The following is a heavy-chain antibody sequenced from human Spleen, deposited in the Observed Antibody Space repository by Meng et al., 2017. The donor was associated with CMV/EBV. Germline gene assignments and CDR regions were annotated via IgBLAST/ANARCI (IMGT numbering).Heavy chain of an antibody. CDR2: ISSSGSTI. CDR3: ARATYDFWYDY. J-gene: IGHJ4*02. CDR1: GFTFSGYY. V-gene: IGHV3-11*04. D-gene: IGHD3-3*01. Sequence: GESLKISCAASGFTFSGYYMSWIRQAPGKGLEWVSYISSSGSTIYYADSVKGRFTISRDNAKNSLYLQMNSLRAEDTAVYYCARATYDFWYDYWGQGTLVTVSS.